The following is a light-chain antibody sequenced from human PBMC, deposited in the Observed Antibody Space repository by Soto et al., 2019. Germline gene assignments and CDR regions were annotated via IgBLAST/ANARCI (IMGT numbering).Light chain of an antibody. V-gene: IGLV2-23*01. CDR1: SSDVGSYNL. CDR3: CSYAHRSTYV. CDR2: EDN. J-gene: IGLJ1*01. Sequence: QSALTQPASVSGSPGQSSTVSCTGTSSDVGSYNLVSWYQQHPGKAPTLMIYEDNKRPSRVSNRCSGSKSGNTASLTISVLQTEDEADYYCCSYAHRSTYVFGTGTKLTVL.